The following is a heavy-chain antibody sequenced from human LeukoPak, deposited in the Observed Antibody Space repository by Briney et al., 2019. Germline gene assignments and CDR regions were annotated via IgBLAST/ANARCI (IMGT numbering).Heavy chain of an antibody. CDR3: ARDRTRDDILTGSAPLYYFDY. CDR2: INPSGGST. V-gene: IGHV1-46*01. J-gene: IGHJ4*02. CDR1: GYTFTSYY. Sequence: ASVKVSCKASGYTFTSYYMHWVRQAPGQGLEWMGLINPSGGSTSYAQKFQGRVTMTRDTSTSTVYMELSSLRSEDTAVYYCARDRTRDDILTGSAPLYYFDYWGQGTLVTVSS. D-gene: IGHD3-9*01.